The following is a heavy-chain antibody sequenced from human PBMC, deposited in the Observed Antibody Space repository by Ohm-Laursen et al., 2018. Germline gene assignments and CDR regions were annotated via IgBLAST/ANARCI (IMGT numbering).Heavy chain of an antibody. CDR1: GGFFSGHY. CDR3: ARVKQWLIYAFDI. V-gene: IGHV4-34*01. D-gene: IGHD6-19*01. J-gene: IGHJ3*02. CDR2: INHSGNT. Sequence: GTLSLTCAVYGGFFSGHYWSWIRQPPGKGLEWIGQINHSGNTNYNPSLKSRVTISVDTSKNQFSLKLSSVTAADTAVYYCARVKQWLIYAFDIWGQGTMVTVSS.